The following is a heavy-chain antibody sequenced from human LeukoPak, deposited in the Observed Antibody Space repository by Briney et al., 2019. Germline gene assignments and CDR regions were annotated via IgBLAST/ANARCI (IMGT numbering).Heavy chain of an antibody. V-gene: IGHV4-39*01. CDR3: ARLQASYQEYFQH. D-gene: IGHD1-26*01. CDR2: IYYSRST. CDR1: GGSISSSSYY. Sequence: KPSETLSLTCTVSGGSISSSSYYWGWIRQPPGKGLEWIGSIYYSRSTYYNPSLKSRVTISVDTSKNQFSLKLSSVTAADTAVYYCARLQASYQEYFQHWGQGTLVTVS. J-gene: IGHJ1*01.